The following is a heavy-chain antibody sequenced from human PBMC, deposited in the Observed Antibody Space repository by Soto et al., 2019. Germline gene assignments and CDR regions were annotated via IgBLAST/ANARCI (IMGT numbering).Heavy chain of an antibody. D-gene: IGHD3-3*01. J-gene: IGHJ3*02. CDR2: ISYDGSNK. CDR3: ARHGSRYTVAHDAFDI. CDR1: GFTFSSYA. Sequence: QVQLVESGGGVVQPGRSLRLSCAASGFTFSSYAMHWVRQAPGKGLEWVAVISYDGSNKYYADSVKGRFTISRDNSKNTLYLQMNSLRAEDTAVYYCARHGSRYTVAHDAFDIWGQGTMVTVSS. V-gene: IGHV3-30-3*01.